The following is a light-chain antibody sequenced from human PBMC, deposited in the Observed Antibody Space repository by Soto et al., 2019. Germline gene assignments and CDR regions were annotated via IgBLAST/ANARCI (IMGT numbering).Light chain of an antibody. V-gene: IGKV1-5*01. CDR1: QSISSW. J-gene: IGKJ1*01. CDR3: LQYNSYSWA. CDR2: DAS. Sequence: IQMTQSPSTLSASVGDRVTITCRASQSISSWLAWYQQKQGKAPKLLIYDASSLESGVPSRFSGSGSGTECTLTISRLQPDDVATYYCLQYNSYSWALGQGTKVDI.